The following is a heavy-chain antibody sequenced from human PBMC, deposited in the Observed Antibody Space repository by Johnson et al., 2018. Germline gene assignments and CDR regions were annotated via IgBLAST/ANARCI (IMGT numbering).Heavy chain of an antibody. CDR3: ARDQCHYYEGRISPYYVYYYYMDV. Sequence: QVQLVQSGGGVVQPGRSLRLSCAASGFTFSSYGMHWVRQAPGKGLEWVAVISYDGSNKYYADSVKGRFTISRDNSKNTLYLQMNSLRAEDTAVYYCARDQCHYYEGRISPYYVYYYYMDVWGKGTTVTVSS. CDR2: ISYDGSNK. J-gene: IGHJ6*03. D-gene: IGHD3-22*01. V-gene: IGHV3-30*03. CDR1: GFTFSSYG.